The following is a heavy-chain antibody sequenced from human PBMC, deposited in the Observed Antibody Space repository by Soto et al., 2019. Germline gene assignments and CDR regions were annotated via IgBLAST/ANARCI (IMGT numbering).Heavy chain of an antibody. CDR2: ISAYNGNT. CDR3: ARAPYCSGGSCYPGLIDY. J-gene: IGHJ4*02. Sequence: ASVKVSCKASGYTFTSYGISWVRQAPGQGLEWMGWISAYNGNTNYAQKLQGRVTMTTDTSTSTAYMELRSLRSDDTAVYYCARAPYCSGGSCYPGLIDYWGQGTLVTVSS. D-gene: IGHD2-15*01. V-gene: IGHV1-18*01. CDR1: GYTFTSYG.